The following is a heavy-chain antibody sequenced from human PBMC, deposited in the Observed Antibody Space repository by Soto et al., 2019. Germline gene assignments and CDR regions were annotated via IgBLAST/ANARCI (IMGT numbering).Heavy chain of an antibody. CDR1: GFTFDDYA. D-gene: IGHD3-10*01. V-gene: IGHV3-9*01. Sequence: SLRLSCAASGFTFDDYAMHWVRQAPGKGLEWVSGISWNSGSIGYADSVKGRFTISRDNAKNSLYLQMNSLRAEDTALYYCAKDKFGTRPWSYFDYWGQGTLVTVSS. CDR3: AKDKFGTRPWSYFDY. J-gene: IGHJ4*02. CDR2: ISWNSGSI.